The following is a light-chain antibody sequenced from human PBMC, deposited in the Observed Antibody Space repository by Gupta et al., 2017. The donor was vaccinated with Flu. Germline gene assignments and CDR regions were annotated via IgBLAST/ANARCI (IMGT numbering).Light chain of an antibody. CDR2: GAS. J-gene: IGKJ1*01. V-gene: IGKV3-15*01. CDR3: QQYNRWPWT. Sequence: GKMATHSGRARQRFNSILGWYQQKASQAPRLLICGASTRATSSPGRFSGSGSGTEFTLTISSLQSEDCAVYFCQQYNRWPWTFGQGTTVEIK. CDR1: QRFNSI.